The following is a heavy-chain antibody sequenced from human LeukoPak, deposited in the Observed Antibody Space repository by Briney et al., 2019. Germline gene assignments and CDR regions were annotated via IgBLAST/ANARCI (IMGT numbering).Heavy chain of an antibody. CDR3: ARDPEVSSGWYRGYYYYMDV. D-gene: IGHD6-19*01. J-gene: IGHJ6*03. CDR1: GYTFTGYY. Sequence: VASVKVSCKASGYTFTGYYMHWVRQAPGQGLEWMGWINPNSGGTNYAQKFQGRVTMTRDTSISTAYMELSRLRSDDTAVYYCARDPEVSSGWYRGYYYYMDVWGKGTTVTVSS. V-gene: IGHV1-2*02. CDR2: INPNSGGT.